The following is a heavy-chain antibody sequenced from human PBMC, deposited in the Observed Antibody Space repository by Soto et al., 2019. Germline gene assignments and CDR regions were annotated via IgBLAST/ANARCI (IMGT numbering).Heavy chain of an antibody. CDR1: GYTFTGYY. CDR2: INPNSGGT. J-gene: IGHJ5*02. V-gene: IGHV1-2*02. Sequence: GASVKVSCKASGYTFTGYYMHWVRQAPGQGLEWMGWINPNSGGTNYAQKFQGRVTMTRDTSISTAYMELSRLRSDDTAVYYCARRAPIVVVQADIWVSGFDPWGQGTLVTVSS. D-gene: IGHD2-2*01. CDR3: ARRAPIVVVQADIWVSGFDP.